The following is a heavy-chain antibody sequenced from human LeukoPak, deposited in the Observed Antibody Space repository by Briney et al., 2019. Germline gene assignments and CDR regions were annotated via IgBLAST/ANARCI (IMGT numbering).Heavy chain of an antibody. J-gene: IGHJ6*03. CDR2: INHSGST. D-gene: IGHD3-3*01. CDR3: ARGPDYDFWSGPLYYMDV. Sequence: SETLSLTCAVYGGSFSGYYWSWIRQPPGKGLEWIGEINHSGSTNYNPSLKSRVTISVDTYKNQFSLKLSSVTAADTAVYYCARGPDYDFWSGPLYYMDVWGKGTTVTVSS. CDR1: GGSFSGYY. V-gene: IGHV4-34*01.